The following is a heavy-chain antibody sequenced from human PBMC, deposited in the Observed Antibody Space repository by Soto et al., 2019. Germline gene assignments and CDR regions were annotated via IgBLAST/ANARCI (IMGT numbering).Heavy chain of an antibody. D-gene: IGHD6-13*01. CDR3: AAYTSTWEEGIS. J-gene: IGHJ5*02. V-gene: IGHV3-66*01. Sequence: EVQLVESGGGLVQPGGSLRLSCAASGFTVSTNYMSWVRQAPGKGLEWVSVSYSGGSTYYVDSVKGRFTISRDNSKNTLDLQMNSLRVEDTAVYYCAAYTSTWEEGISWGQGTLVTVSS. CDR1: GFTVSTNY. CDR2: SYSGGST.